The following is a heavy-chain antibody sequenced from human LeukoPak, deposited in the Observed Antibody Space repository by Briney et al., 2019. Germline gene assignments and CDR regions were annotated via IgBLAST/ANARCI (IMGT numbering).Heavy chain of an antibody. J-gene: IGHJ4*02. Sequence: TSETLSLTCTVSGGSISSSSYYWGWIRQPPGKGLEWIGSIYYSGSTYYNPSLKSRVTISVDTSKNQFSLKLSSVTAADTAVYYCARHGRWLQFLYYFDYWGQGTLVTVSS. CDR3: ARHGRWLQFLYYFDY. CDR2: IYYSGST. CDR1: GGSISSSSYY. V-gene: IGHV4-39*01. D-gene: IGHD5-24*01.